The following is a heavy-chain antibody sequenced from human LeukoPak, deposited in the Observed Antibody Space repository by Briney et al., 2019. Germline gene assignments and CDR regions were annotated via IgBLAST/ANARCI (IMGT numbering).Heavy chain of an antibody. CDR3: ARSIGLTGGGVDV. V-gene: IGHV3-21*04. CDR2: ISSSSSYI. D-gene: IGHD3-9*01. Sequence: GGSLRLSCAAPGFTFSSYSMNWVRQAPGKGLEWVSSISSSSSYIYYADSVKGRFTISRDNAKNSLYLQMNSLRAEDTAVYYCARSIGLTGGGVDVWGQGTTVTVSS. J-gene: IGHJ6*02. CDR1: GFTFSSYS.